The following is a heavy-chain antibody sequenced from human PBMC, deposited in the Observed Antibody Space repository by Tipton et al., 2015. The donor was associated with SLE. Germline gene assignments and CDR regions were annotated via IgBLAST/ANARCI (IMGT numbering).Heavy chain of an antibody. V-gene: IGHV4-61*02. D-gene: IGHD3-22*01. CDR1: GVSITSGSYH. CDR3: ARGVAYYYDSGALDI. CDR2: IYTRGST. Sequence: TLSLTCTVSGVSITSGSYHWSWIRQPAGKGLEWIGRIYTRGSTNYNPSLKSRVTISVDTSKNQLSRKLTSVTAADTAVYYCARGVAYYYDSGALDIWGQGTMVTVSS. J-gene: IGHJ3*02.